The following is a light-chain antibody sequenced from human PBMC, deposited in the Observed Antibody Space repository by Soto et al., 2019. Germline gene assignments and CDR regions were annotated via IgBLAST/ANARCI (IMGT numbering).Light chain of an antibody. CDR1: TSNIGSNY. J-gene: IGLJ2*01. CDR2: RND. V-gene: IGLV1-47*01. CDR3: AAWDDSLSVLV. Sequence: QAVVTQPPSASGTPGQRVTISCSGNTSNIGSNYVYWYQQLPGTAPKLLIHRNDQWPSGVPARFSGSASGTSASLAINGLRSEDEADYYCAAWDDSLSVLVFGGGTKVTVL.